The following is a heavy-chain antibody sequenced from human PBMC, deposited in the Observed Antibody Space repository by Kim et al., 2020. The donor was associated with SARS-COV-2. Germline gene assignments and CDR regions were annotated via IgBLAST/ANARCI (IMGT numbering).Heavy chain of an antibody. V-gene: IGHV4-30-4*01. CDR2: IYYSGST. Sequence: SETLSLTCTVSGGSISSGDYYWSWIRQPPGKGLEWIGYIYYSGSTYYNPSLKSRVTISVDTSKNQFSLKLSSVTAADTAVYYCARAYSGSYYPFDYWGQGTLVTVSS. J-gene: IGHJ4*02. D-gene: IGHD1-26*01. CDR1: GGSISSGDYY. CDR3: ARAYSGSYYPFDY.